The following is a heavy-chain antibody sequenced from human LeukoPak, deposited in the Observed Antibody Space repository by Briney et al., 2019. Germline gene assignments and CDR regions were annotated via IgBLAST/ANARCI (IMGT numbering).Heavy chain of an antibody. CDR3: ARLRGYSSGWYWRYYFDY. CDR2: INHSGST. Sequence: SETLSLTCAVYGGSFTGYYWSWIRQPPGKGLEWIGEINHSGSTNYNTSLKSRVTISVDTSKNQFSLKLSSVTAADTAVYYCARLRGYSSGWYWRYYFDYWGQGTLVTVSS. D-gene: IGHD6-19*01. J-gene: IGHJ4*02. CDR1: GGSFTGYY. V-gene: IGHV4-34*01.